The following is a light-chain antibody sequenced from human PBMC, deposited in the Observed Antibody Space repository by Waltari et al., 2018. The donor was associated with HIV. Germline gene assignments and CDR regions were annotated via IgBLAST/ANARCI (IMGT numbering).Light chain of an antibody. Sequence: NFMLTQPHSVSESPGKTVTISCTRSRGSIASNYVQWYQQRPGSSPTTVIYGDNQRPSGVPDRFSGSIDSSSNSASLTISGLKTEDEADYYCQSYDSSNHWVFGGGTKLTVL. CDR1: RGSIASNY. CDR2: GDN. V-gene: IGLV6-57*01. CDR3: QSYDSSNHWV. J-gene: IGLJ3*02.